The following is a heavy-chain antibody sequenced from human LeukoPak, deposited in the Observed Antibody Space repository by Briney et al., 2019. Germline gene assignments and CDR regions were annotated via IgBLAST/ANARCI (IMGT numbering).Heavy chain of an antibody. J-gene: IGHJ4*02. CDR3: AREGGSGWLYYFDY. V-gene: IGHV3-64*01. Sequence: VGSLRLSCAASGFTFSSYAMHWVRQAPGKGLEYVSAISSNGGSTYYANSVKGRFTISRDNSKNTLYLQMGSLRAEDMAVYYCAREGGSGWLYYFDYWGPGTLVTVSS. CDR2: ISSNGGST. CDR1: GFTFSSYA. D-gene: IGHD6-19*01.